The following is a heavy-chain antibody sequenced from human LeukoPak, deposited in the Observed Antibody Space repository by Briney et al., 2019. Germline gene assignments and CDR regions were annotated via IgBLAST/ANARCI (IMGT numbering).Heavy chain of an antibody. V-gene: IGHV3-23*01. Sequence: PGGSLRLSCAASGFTFSNAWMSWVRQAPGKGLEWVSAISGSGGSTYYADSVKGRFTISRDNSKNTLYLQMNSLRAEDTAVYYCAKDSGYTWYFDLWGRGTLVTVSS. J-gene: IGHJ2*01. CDR2: ISGSGGST. CDR3: AKDSGYTWYFDL. D-gene: IGHD5-12*01. CDR1: GFTFSNAW.